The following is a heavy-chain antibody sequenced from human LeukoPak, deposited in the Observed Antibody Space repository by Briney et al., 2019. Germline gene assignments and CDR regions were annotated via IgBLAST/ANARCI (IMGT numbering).Heavy chain of an antibody. V-gene: IGHV1-2*02. CDR2: INPNSGGT. CDR1: GYTFTGYY. CDR3: ARDYPHQRFAY. J-gene: IGHJ4*02. Sequence: ASVKVSCKASGYTFTGYYMHWVRQAPGQGLEWMGWINPNSGGTNYAQKFQGRVTMTRDTSISTAYMALSSLTSDDTAVYYCARDYPHQRFAYWGQGTLVTVSS.